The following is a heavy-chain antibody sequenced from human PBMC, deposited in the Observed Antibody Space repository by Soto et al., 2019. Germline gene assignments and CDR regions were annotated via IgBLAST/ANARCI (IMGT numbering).Heavy chain of an antibody. CDR1: GYIFTDFA. J-gene: IGHJ3*02. D-gene: IGHD2-8*01. CDR3: ARGVVSAFDI. V-gene: IGHV1-18*04. CDR2: ISTNNGNT. Sequence: QVQLAQSGGEVKKPGASVRVSCKASGYIFTDFALSWVRQAPGQGLEWMGWISTNNGNTEYAQRLQGRVTMTTDTFTNTAYMEMRSLRSDDTAIYYCARGVVSAFDIWGQGTMVTVSS.